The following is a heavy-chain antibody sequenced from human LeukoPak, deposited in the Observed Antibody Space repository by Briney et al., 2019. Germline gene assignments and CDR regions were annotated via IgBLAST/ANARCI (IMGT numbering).Heavy chain of an antibody. CDR2: IWYDGSNK. CDR3: ARENSGSYDAFDI. CDR1: GFTFSNAW. D-gene: IGHD1-26*01. V-gene: IGHV3-33*08. J-gene: IGHJ3*02. Sequence: GGSLRLSCAASGFTFSNAWMNWVRQAPGKGLEWVAVIWYDGSNKYYADSVKGRFTISRDNSKNTLYLQMNSLRAEDTAVYYCARENSGSYDAFDIWGQGTMVTVSS.